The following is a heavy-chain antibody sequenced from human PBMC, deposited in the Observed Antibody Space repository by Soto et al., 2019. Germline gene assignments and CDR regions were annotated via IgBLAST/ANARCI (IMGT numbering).Heavy chain of an antibody. CDR3: AKVVVAATRHPDFDS. Sequence: SETLSLTCTVSGGSINSNNYYWAWIRQPPGKGRAWIASIDYDGSTYYNPSLKRRVSISVDTSKNHFSLKLTSATAADTAVYYCAKVVVAATRHPDFDSWGQGTLVTVSS. D-gene: IGHD2-15*01. V-gene: IGHV4-39*02. CDR2: IDYDGST. CDR1: GGSINSNNYY. J-gene: IGHJ4*02.